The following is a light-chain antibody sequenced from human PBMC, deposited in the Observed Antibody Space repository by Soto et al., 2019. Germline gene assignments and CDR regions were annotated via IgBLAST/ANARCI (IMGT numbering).Light chain of an antibody. J-gene: IGKJ1*01. V-gene: IGKV4-1*01. CDR1: QSVLYSSNTKNY. CDR3: QQYYSSPQT. Sequence: DIVMTQSPDYLAVSVGERATINCKSSQSVLYSSNTKNYFAWYQKKPGPPPKLLIYWASTRESGVPYRFSGSGSGTDFTLTISSLQAEDGAVSHCQQYYSSPQTFGQGPKVEIK. CDR2: WAS.